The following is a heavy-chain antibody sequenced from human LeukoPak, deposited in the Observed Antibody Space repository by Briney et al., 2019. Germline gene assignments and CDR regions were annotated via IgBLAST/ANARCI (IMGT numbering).Heavy chain of an antibody. CDR2: ISSNGGST. J-gene: IGHJ4*02. V-gene: IGHV3-64D*06. CDR1: GFTFSSYA. CDR3: VKGQYYYGWGSYYGDY. D-gene: IGHD3-10*01. Sequence: PGGSLRLSCSASGFTFSSYAMHWVRQAPGKGLEYFSSISSNGGSTYYADSVKGRFTISRDNSKNTLYLQMSSLRAEDTAVYYCVKGQYYYGWGSYYGDYWGQGTMVSVSS.